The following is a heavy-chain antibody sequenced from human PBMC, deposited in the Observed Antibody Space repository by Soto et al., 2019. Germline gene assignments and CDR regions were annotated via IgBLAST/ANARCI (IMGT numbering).Heavy chain of an antibody. CDR1: GVNFLKYW. CDR2: INDYSDRI. V-gene: IGHV3-74*01. Sequence: GGALGHSCGGPGVNFLKYWMHRGRQPPGKGLVWVSRINDYSDRINYGDSVEGRFTISRDDSKSELYLHMSNLRAEDTAVYFCARGGLEPFDYLGQGVLVTVSS. D-gene: IGHD5-12*01. J-gene: IGHJ4*02. CDR3: ARGGLEPFDY.